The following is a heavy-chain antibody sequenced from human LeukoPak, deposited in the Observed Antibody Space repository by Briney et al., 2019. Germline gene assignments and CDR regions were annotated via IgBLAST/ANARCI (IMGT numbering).Heavy chain of an antibody. CDR2: IYSGGST. CDR1: GFIVSSHY. V-gene: IGHV3-66*01. Sequence: GGSLRLSCAASGFIVSSHYMSWVRQAPGKGLEWVSVIYSGGSTVYADPVKGRFTISRDISKNTVHLQMNTLRAEDTAVYYCARVPVLGTRGNLQHWGQGTMVTVSS. CDR3: ARVPVLGTRGNLQH. J-gene: IGHJ1*01. D-gene: IGHD4-23*01.